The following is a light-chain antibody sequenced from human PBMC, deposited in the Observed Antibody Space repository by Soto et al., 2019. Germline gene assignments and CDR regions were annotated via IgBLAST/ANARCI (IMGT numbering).Light chain of an antibody. Sequence: EIVLTQSPGTLSLSPGERATLSCRASQSVSSSYLAWYQQKPGQAPRLLIYGASTRATGIPDRFSGSGSGTDFTLTISRLEPEDFAVYYCQLYDNSLYTFGQGTNLDLK. CDR3: QLYDNSLYT. CDR2: GAS. CDR1: QSVSSSY. V-gene: IGKV3-20*01. J-gene: IGKJ2*01.